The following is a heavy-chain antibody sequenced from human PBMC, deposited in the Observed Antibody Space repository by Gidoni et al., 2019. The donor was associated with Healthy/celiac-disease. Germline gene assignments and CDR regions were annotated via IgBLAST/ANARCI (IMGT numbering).Heavy chain of an antibody. CDR1: GGTFSNYA. CDR3: ARSVLYSGSYFDL. Sequence: QVQLVQSGAEVKKPGSSVKVFCKASGGTFSNYAISWVRQAPGQGLEWMGGIMPIFDTANYPQKFQGRVTITADESTSTAYMELSSLRSEDTAVYYCARSVLYSGSYFDLWGRGTLVTVSS. J-gene: IGHJ2*01. D-gene: IGHD1-26*01. V-gene: IGHV1-69*01. CDR2: IMPIFDTA.